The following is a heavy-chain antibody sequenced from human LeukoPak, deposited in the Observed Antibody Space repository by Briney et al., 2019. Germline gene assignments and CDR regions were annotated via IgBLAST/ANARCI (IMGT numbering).Heavy chain of an antibody. CDR1: GGSISSSGYY. CDR2: IYTSGST. J-gene: IGHJ6*03. Sequence: PSETLSLTCTVSGGSISSSGYYWSWIRQPAGKGLEWIGRIYTSGSTNYNPSLKSRVTISVDTSKNQFSLKLSSVTAADTAVYYCASLPRVPNYYMDVWGKGTTVTVSS. V-gene: IGHV4-61*02. CDR3: ASLPRVPNYYMDV.